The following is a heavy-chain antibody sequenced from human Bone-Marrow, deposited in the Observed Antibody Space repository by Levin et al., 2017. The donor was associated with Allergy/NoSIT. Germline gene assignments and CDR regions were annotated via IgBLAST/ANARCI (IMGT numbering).Heavy chain of an antibody. Sequence: SCAASGFTFSIYGMHWVRQAPGKGLEWVAGISYDGSNESYGDSVRGRFTVSRDNSRNTLYLQINSLTTEDTAVYYCAKVGIKMIVVGDGFDVWGQGTMVTVSS. CDR3: AKVGIKMIVVGDGFDV. V-gene: IGHV3-30*18. J-gene: IGHJ3*01. D-gene: IGHD3-22*01. CDR1: GFTFSIYG. CDR2: ISYDGSNE.